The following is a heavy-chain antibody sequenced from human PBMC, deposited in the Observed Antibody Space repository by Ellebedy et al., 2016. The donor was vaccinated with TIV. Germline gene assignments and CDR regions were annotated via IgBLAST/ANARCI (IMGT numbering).Heavy chain of an antibody. CDR2: TYYRSKWNT. D-gene: IGHD3/OR15-3a*01. CDR1: GDSVSSNSGA. J-gene: IGHJ4*02. V-gene: IGHV6-1*01. Sequence: SETLSLTCAISGDSVSSNSGAWNWVRQSPSRGLEWLGRTYYRSKWNTDYAVSVNSRITITADTSKNHISLQLNSVTPEDTAMYYCAGRGTAGTGFTYWGQGTLVTVSS. CDR3: AGRGTAGTGFTY.